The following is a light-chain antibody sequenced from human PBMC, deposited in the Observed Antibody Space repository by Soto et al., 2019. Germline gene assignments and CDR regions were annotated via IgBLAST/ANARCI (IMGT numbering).Light chain of an antibody. J-gene: IGLJ3*02. CDR1: SIDIGSNNY. CDR3: SSYTTTTRL. CDR2: EVS. Sequence: QSALTQPASVSGSPGQSITISCTGTSIDIGSNNYVSWFQQRPGKVPTLIIYEVSNRPSGVSTHFSGSKSGNTASLTISGLLPEDEAEYYCSSYTTTTRLFGGGTKVTVL. V-gene: IGLV2-14*01.